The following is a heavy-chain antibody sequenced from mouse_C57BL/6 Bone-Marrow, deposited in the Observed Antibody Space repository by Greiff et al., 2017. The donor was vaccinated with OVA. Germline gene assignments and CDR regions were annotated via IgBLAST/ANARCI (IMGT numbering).Heavy chain of an antibody. CDR1: GYTFTSYG. J-gene: IGHJ2*01. V-gene: IGHV1-81*01. CDR2: IYPRSGNT. CDR3: ARTTTVVADYFDY. Sequence: QVQLKQSGAELARPGASVKLSCTASGYTFTSYGISWVKQRTGQGLEWIGEIYPRSGNTYYNEKFKGKATLTADKSSSTAYVELRILNSEESAVYYCARTTTVVADYFDYWGQGTTLTVSS. D-gene: IGHD1-1*01.